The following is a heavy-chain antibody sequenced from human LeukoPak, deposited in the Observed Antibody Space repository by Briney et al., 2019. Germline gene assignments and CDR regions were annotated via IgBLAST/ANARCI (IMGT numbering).Heavy chain of an antibody. CDR1: GFTFSSYA. J-gene: IGHJ5*02. CDR2: INSDGSST. D-gene: IGHD6-13*01. Sequence: GGSLRLSCAASGFTFSSYAMSWVRQAPGKGLVWVSRINSDGSSTSYADSVKGRFTISRDNANNTLYLQMNSLRAEDTAVYYCARELSSSSSRWFDPWGQGTLVTVSS. V-gene: IGHV3-74*01. CDR3: ARELSSSSSRWFDP.